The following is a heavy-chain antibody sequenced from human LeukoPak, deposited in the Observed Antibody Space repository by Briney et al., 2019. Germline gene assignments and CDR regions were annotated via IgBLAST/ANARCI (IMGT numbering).Heavy chain of an antibody. Sequence: GASVKVSCKASGYTFTSYDINWVREATGQGLEWMGWMNPNGGNTGYAQKFQGRVTMTRNTSISTAYMELSSLRSEDTAVYYCARAPPYSSSWDYYYYYGMDVWGQGTTVTVSS. D-gene: IGHD6-13*01. V-gene: IGHV1-8*01. CDR1: GYTFTSYD. CDR2: MNPNGGNT. CDR3: ARAPPYSSSWDYYYYYGMDV. J-gene: IGHJ6*02.